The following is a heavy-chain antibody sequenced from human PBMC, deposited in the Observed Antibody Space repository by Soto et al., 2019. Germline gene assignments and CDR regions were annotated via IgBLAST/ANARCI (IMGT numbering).Heavy chain of an antibody. CDR2: ISYDGSNK. CDR3: ARDWGYNSGGVLGY. CDR1: GFTFSRFV. V-gene: IGHV3-30-3*01. Sequence: GGSLRLSCSASGFTFSRFVMSWVRQAPGKGLEWVAVISYDGSNKYYADSVKGRFTISRDNSKNTLYLQMNSLRAEDTAVYYCARDWGYNSGGVLGYWGQGTLVTVSS. D-gene: IGHD6-19*01. J-gene: IGHJ4*02.